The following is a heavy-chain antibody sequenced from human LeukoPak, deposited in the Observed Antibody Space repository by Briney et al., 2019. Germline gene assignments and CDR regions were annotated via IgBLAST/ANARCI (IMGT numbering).Heavy chain of an antibody. V-gene: IGHV3-43*02. J-gene: IGHJ4*02. CDR3: ATNFGAYYYDTSGYYDF. D-gene: IGHD3-22*01. Sequence: GGSLRLSCAASGFTFSSYAMSWVRQAPGKGLEWVSLISGDGNSTNYAGSVKGRFTISRDNNKNSLYLQMNSLRTEDTAFYYCATNFGAYYYDTSGYYDFWGQGTLVTVSS. CDR2: ISGDGNST. CDR1: GFTFSSYA.